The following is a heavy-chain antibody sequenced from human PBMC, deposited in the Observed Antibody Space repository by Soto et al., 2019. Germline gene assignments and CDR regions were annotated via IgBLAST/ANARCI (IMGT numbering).Heavy chain of an antibody. V-gene: IGHV3-74*01. CDR3: ARTSEVAGHQPTDY. Sequence: EVQLVESGGGLVQPGGSLRLSCAASGFTFSSYWMHWVRQAPGKGLVWVSRINSDGSSTSYADSVKGRFTISRDNAKNTLYLQVNSLRAEDTAVYYCARTSEVAGHQPTDYWGQGTLVTVSS. CDR2: INSDGSST. J-gene: IGHJ4*02. CDR1: GFTFSSYW. D-gene: IGHD6-19*01.